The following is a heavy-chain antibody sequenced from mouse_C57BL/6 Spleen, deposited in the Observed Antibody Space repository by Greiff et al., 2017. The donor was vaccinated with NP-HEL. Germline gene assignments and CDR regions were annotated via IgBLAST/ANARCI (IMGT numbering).Heavy chain of an antibody. V-gene: IGHV1-80*01. J-gene: IGHJ2*01. CDR3: ARRGSPGYFDY. CDR1: GYAFSSYW. CDR2: IYPGDGDT. Sequence: VKLKQSGAELVKPGASVKISCKASGYAFSSYWMNWVKQRPGKGLEWIGQIYPGDGDTNYNGKFKGKATLTADKSSSTAYMQLSSLTSEDSAVYFCARRGSPGYFDYWGQGTTLTVSS.